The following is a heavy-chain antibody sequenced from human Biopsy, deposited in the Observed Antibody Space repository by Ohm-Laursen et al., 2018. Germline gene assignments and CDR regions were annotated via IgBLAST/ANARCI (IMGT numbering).Heavy chain of an antibody. Sequence: GTLSLTCTVSGDSISSYYWSWVRQPPGKGLEWIGYVYYTGSTDYNPSLQSRVTISVDTSKNHFSLRLRSVTPADTAIYYCARDRGYYSDRTVPGYFDLWGRGTLVTVSS. D-gene: IGHD3-22*01. J-gene: IGHJ2*01. CDR3: ARDRGYYSDRTVPGYFDL. CDR2: VYYTGST. CDR1: GDSISSYY. V-gene: IGHV4-59*01.